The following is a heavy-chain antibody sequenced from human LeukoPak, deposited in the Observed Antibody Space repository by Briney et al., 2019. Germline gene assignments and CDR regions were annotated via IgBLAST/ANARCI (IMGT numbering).Heavy chain of an antibody. J-gene: IGHJ4*02. Sequence: SVKVSCKASGGTFSSYAISWVRQAPGQGLEWMGRIIPILGIANYAQKFQGRVTITADKSTSTAYMELSGLRSEDTAVYYCASPASSGYYYGGDYWGQGTLVTVSS. CDR2: IIPILGIA. V-gene: IGHV1-69*04. D-gene: IGHD3-22*01. CDR1: GGTFSSYA. CDR3: ASPASSGYYYGGDY.